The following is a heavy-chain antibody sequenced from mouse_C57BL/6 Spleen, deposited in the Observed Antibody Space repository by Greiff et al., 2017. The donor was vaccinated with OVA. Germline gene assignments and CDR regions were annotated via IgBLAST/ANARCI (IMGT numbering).Heavy chain of an antibody. J-gene: IGHJ4*01. CDR2: IDPSDSET. V-gene: IGHV1-52*01. Sequence: QVQLQQPGAELVRPGSSVKLSCKASGYTFTSYWMHWVKQRPIQGLEWIGNIDPSDSETHYNQKFKDKATLTVDKSSSTAYMQLSSLTSEDSAVYYCARSLSSGYRGYYAMDYWGQGTSVTVSS. CDR1: GYTFTSYW. CDR3: ARSLSSGYRGYYAMDY. D-gene: IGHD3-2*02.